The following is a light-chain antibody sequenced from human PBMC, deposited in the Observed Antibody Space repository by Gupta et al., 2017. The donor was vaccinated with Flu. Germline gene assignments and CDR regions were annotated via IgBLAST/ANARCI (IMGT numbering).Light chain of an antibody. CDR2: EVP. J-gene: IGLJ2*01. CDR3: CSYAGSSTLV. Sequence: TSCDIGNNVLISCYQQAPGKARNLIIHEVPKRPSGVSDRFSGSKSGNTASLTISGLQDEDEADYYCCSYAGSSTLVLGGGTKLTVL. V-gene: IGLV2-23*02. CDR1: SCDIGNNVL.